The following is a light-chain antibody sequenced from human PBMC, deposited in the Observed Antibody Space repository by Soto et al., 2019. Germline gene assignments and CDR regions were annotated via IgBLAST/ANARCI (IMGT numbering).Light chain of an antibody. Sequence: SVLTQPASVSGSPGQSITISCSGTRXDIWSYNXVAWYQPFPGKTPKILIYGVSKRRPGVSSRFSGSKSGNTASLTISGLQAEDEADYYCISNTGSITSYVFVSGNKVTV. CDR1: RXDIWSYNX. V-gene: IGLV2-14*01. CDR3: ISNTGSITSYV. J-gene: IGLJ1*01. CDR2: GVS.